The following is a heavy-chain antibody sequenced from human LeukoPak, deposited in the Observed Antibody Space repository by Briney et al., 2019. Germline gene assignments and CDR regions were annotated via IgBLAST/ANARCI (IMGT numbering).Heavy chain of an antibody. V-gene: IGHV1-69*01. CDR2: IIPIFGTA. CDR1: GGTFSSYA. J-gene: IGHJ4*02. CDR3: ASRQDYYDDSGYYSPLFDY. Sequence: SVKVSCKASGGTFSSYAISWVRQAPGQGLEWMGGIIPIFGTANYAQKFQGRVTITADESTGTAYMELSNLRSEDTAVYYCASRQDYYDDSGYYSPLFDYWGQGTLVTVSS. D-gene: IGHD3-22*01.